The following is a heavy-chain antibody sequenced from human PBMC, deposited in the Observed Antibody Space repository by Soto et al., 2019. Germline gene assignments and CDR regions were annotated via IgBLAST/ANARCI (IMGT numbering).Heavy chain of an antibody. CDR3: ASPNTYCSGGSGYAAFDI. CDR1: GYTFTSYD. D-gene: IGHD2-15*01. V-gene: IGHV1-8*01. CDR2: MNPNSGNT. J-gene: IGHJ3*02. Sequence: QVQLVQSGAEVKKPGASVKVSCKASGYTFTSYDINWVRQATGQGLEWMGWMNPNSGNTGYAQKFQGRVTMTRNTPISTAYMELSSLRSEDTAVYYCASPNTYCSGGSGYAAFDIWGQGTMVTVSS.